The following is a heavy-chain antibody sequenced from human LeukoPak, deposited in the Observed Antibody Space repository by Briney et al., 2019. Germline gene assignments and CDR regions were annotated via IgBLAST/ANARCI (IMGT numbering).Heavy chain of an antibody. CDR3: ATADCGGGSCDQTHRTKEYYYYGMDV. CDR1: GYTLTELS. Sequence: ASVKVSCKVSGYTLTELSMHWVRQAPGKGLEWMGGFDPEDGETIYAQKYQGRVTMTEDTSTDTAYMELSSLRSEDTAVYYCATADCGGGSCDQTHRTKEYYYYGMDVWGQGTTVTVSS. V-gene: IGHV1-24*01. CDR2: FDPEDGET. J-gene: IGHJ6*02. D-gene: IGHD2-15*01.